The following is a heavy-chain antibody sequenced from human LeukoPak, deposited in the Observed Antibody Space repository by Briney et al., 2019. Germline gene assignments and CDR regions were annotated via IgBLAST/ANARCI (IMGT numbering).Heavy chain of an antibody. Sequence: SVKVSCKASGGTFSSYAISWVRQAPGQGLEWMGGIIPIFGTANYAQKFQGRVTITADKSTSTAYMELSSVRSEDTAVYYCARGTSTSSWYFPYWGQGTLVTVSS. CDR2: IIPIFGTA. CDR1: GGTFSSYA. V-gene: IGHV1-69*06. D-gene: IGHD6-13*01. J-gene: IGHJ4*02. CDR3: ARGTSTSSWYFPY.